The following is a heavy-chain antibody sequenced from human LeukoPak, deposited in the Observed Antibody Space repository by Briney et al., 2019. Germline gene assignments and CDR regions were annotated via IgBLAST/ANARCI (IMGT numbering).Heavy chain of an antibody. Sequence: SQTLSLTCAISGDSVSSNSAAWNWIRQSPSRGLEWLGRTYYRSKWYNDYAVSVKSRITINPDTYKNQFSLQLNSVTPEDTAIYYCARGGGVTVAGNLGYWGQGTLVTVSS. D-gene: IGHD6-19*01. J-gene: IGHJ4*02. CDR2: TYYRSKWYN. CDR3: ARGGGVTVAGNLGY. CDR1: GDSVSSNSAA. V-gene: IGHV6-1*01.